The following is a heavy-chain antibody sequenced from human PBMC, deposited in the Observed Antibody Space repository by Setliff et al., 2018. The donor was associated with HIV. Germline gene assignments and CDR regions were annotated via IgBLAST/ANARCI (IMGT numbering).Heavy chain of an antibody. D-gene: IGHD2-21*01. CDR2: TYSSGST. V-gene: IGHV4-61*09. J-gene: IGHJ4*02. Sequence: SETLSLTCTVSGGSISRSRNYWGWIRQPAGKGLEWIGQTYSSGSTKCNPSLKSRVTISVDTSKNQFSLTLSSVTAADTAMYYCATYAGNGGGKGYWGQGTLVTVSS. CDR3: ATYAGNGGGKGY. CDR1: GGSISRSRNY.